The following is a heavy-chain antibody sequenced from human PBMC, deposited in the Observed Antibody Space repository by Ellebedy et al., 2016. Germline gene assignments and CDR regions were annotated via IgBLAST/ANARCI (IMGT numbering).Heavy chain of an antibody. CDR3: ASDVPNSSGGYVPIDY. CDR1: GFTFRNAW. CDR2: IKNKTYGGAA. V-gene: IGHV3-15*01. Sequence: GESLKISCAASGFTFRNAWMIWVRQAPGKGLEWVGLIKNKTYGGAADYAAPVQGRFTISTDDSENTLYLQMDSLKTEDTAVYYCASDVPNSSGGYVPIDYWGQGTLVTVSS. D-gene: IGHD6-19*01. J-gene: IGHJ4*02.